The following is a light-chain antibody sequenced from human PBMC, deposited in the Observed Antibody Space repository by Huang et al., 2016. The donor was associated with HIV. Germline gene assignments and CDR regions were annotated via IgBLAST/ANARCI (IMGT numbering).Light chain of an antibody. Sequence: DIVMTQSPLSLPVTPGEPASISCRSGQSLLHSNGYNYLDWYLQKPGQSPQLLIYLGSNRASGVPDRFSGSGSGTDVTLKISRVEAEDVGVYYCMQALQIPWTFGQGTKVEI. CDR1: QSLLHSNGYNY. V-gene: IGKV2-28*01. J-gene: IGKJ1*01. CDR3: MQALQIPWT. CDR2: LGS.